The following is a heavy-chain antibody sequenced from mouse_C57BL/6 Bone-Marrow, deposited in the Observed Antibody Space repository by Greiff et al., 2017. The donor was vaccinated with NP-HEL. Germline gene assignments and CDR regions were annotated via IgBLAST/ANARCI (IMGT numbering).Heavy chain of an antibody. V-gene: IGHV5-6*01. CDR3: ARRCSSYFDY. D-gene: IGHD1-1*01. J-gene: IGHJ2*01. CDR1: GFTFSSYG. Sequence: DVQLVESGGDLVKPGGSLKLSCAASGFTFSSYGMSWVRQTPDKRLEWVATISSGGSYTYYPDSVKGRFTISRDNAKNTLYLQMSSLKSEDTAMYYCARRCSSYFDYWGQGTTLTVSS. CDR2: ISSGGSYT.